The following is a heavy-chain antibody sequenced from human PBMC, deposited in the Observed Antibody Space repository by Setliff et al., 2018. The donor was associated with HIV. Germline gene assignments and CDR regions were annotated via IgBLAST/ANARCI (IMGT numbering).Heavy chain of an antibody. CDR2: IIPIFGTA. V-gene: IGHV1-69*13. J-gene: IGHJ4*02. CDR1: GDTLSSYA. D-gene: IGHD5-12*01. CDR3: ARGWMATLNGPLGY. Sequence: GASVKVSCKTSGDTLSSYAITWVRQAPGQGLEWMGRIIPIFGTADYAQKFQGRVTLTADESTSIAYMELNSLRSEDTAVYYCARGWMATLNGPLGYWGQGTLVTVS.